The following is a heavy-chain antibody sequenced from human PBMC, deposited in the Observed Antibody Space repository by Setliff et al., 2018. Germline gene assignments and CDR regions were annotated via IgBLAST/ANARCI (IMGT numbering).Heavy chain of an antibody. J-gene: IGHJ4*02. Sequence: GGSMRLSCAASGFTFSSYAITWVRQAPGKGLEWVSMISGSAQTTYYADSVKGRFTISRDNSKNTLYLQMNSLRAEDTAVYYCASVGATAQVIDYWGQGTLVTVSS. D-gene: IGHD5-12*01. CDR3: ASVGATAQVIDY. CDR1: GFTFSSYA. V-gene: IGHV3-23*01. CDR2: ISGSAQTT.